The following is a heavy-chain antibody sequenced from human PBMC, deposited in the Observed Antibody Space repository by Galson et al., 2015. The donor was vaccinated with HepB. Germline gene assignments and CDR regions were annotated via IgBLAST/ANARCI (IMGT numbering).Heavy chain of an antibody. Sequence: SLRLSCAASGFTFSDYYMSWIRQAPGKGLEWISYISGSSTYTKHADSVKGRFTISRDSAKNSLYLQMNSLRAEDTAVYYCARGGYDFWSGYKYWGQGTLVTVSS. CDR3: ARGGYDFWSGYKY. V-gene: IGHV3-11*05. CDR1: GFTFSDYY. J-gene: IGHJ4*02. CDR2: ISGSSTYT. D-gene: IGHD3-3*01.